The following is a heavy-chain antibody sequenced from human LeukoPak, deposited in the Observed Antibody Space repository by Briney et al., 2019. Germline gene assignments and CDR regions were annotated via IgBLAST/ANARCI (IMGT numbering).Heavy chain of an antibody. CDR2: MYLSGTT. D-gene: IGHD3-22*01. V-gene: IGHV4-4*02. CDR1: GDSINSLDS. J-gene: IGHJ4*02. CDR3: AGLVGRYSSGLYYYYFDY. Sequence: SETLSLTCTVSGDSINSLDSWSGVRQPPGKGLEWIGEMYLSGTTHSNPSVKSRVTISIDKSKNQFFLNLSSVTAADTAVYYCAGLVGRYSSGLYYYYFDYWGQGTLVTVSS.